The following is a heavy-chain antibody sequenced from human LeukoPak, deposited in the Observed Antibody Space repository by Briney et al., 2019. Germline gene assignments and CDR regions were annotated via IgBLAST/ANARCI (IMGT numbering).Heavy chain of an antibody. Sequence: GRSLRLSCTASGFSFGDYAMSWFRQAPGKGLEWVSSISSSSSYIYYADSVKGRFTISRDNAKNSLYLQMNSLRAEDTAVYYCAIANYDILTGYGDAFDIWGQGTMVTVSS. CDR3: AIANYDILTGYGDAFDI. D-gene: IGHD3-9*01. J-gene: IGHJ3*02. CDR1: GFSFGDYA. CDR2: ISSSSSYI. V-gene: IGHV3-21*06.